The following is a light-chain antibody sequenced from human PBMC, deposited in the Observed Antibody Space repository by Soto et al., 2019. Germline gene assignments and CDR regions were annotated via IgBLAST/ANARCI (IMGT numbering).Light chain of an antibody. V-gene: IGKV3-20*01. J-gene: IGKJ2*01. CDR1: QSISSSY. CDR3: QQSYSTPYT. CDR2: GPS. Sequence: EIVLTQSPGTLSLSPGERATLSCRASQSISSSYLAWYQQKPGQAPRLLIYGPSSRATGIPDRFSGSGSGTDFTLTISSLQPEDFASYYCQQSYSTPYTFGQGSKLEIK.